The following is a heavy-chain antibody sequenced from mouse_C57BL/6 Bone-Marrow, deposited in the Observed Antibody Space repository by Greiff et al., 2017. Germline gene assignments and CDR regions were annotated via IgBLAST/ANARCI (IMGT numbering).Heavy chain of an antibody. Sequence: VQRVESGAELARPGASVKLSCKASGYTFTSYGISWVKQRTGPGLEWIGEIYPRSGNTYYNEKFKGKATLTADKSSSTAYMELRSLTSEDSAVYFCARHYRRYFDVWGTGTTVTVSS. J-gene: IGHJ1*03. D-gene: IGHD2-12*01. V-gene: IGHV1-81*01. CDR1: GYTFTSYG. CDR2: IYPRSGNT. CDR3: ARHYRRYFDV.